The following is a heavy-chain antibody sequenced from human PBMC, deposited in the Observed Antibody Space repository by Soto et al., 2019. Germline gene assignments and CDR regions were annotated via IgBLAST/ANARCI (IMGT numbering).Heavy chain of an antibody. V-gene: IGHV1-18*01. D-gene: IGHD3-16*01. Sequence: QVHLVQSGAEVKMPGASVKVSCKASGFTFTSYAFTWVRQAPGQGLEWMGWISAYNGKTNYARNLRGRVTMTTDSSTSTVYMELGSLTSDDPAVYFCARDFTGWPPDGVDSWGQGTLVSVSA. CDR3: ARDFTGWPPDGVDS. CDR2: ISAYNGKT. CDR1: GFTFTSYA. J-gene: IGHJ4*02.